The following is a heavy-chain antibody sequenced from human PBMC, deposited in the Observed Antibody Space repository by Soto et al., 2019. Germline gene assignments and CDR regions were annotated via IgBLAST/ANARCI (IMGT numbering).Heavy chain of an antibody. D-gene: IGHD1-1*01. V-gene: IGHV4-30-4*01. J-gene: IGHJ5*02. CDR3: ARRLENWYDP. Sequence: QVQLQESGPGLVKPSQTLSLTFTFSGGSISSGDYYWSWIRQPPGKGLEWIGYISYSGSTYYNPSLKSRVTISVDTCKNQFYLKLSSVTAADTDVYSCARRLENWYDPWGQGTLVTVS. CDR1: GGSISSGDYY. CDR2: ISYSGST.